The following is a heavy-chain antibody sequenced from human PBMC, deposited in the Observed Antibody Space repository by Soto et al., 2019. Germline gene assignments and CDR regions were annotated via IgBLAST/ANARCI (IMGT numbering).Heavy chain of an antibody. CDR3: ARAGQYYDASGYGD. J-gene: IGHJ4*02. V-gene: IGHV3-23*01. D-gene: IGHD3-22*01. Sequence: EVQLLESGGGLVQPGGSLRLSCAASGLTFSSYDMSWVRQAPGKGLEWVSGISGSGDSTYYADSVKGRFTSSRDNSNNTLYLQMNSLRAEDTAIYYCARAGQYYDASGYGDWGQGTLVTVSS. CDR1: GLTFSSYD. CDR2: ISGSGDST.